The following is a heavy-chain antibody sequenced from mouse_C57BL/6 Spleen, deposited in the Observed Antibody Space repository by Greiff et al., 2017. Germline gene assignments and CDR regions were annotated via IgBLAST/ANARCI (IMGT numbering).Heavy chain of an antibody. V-gene: IGHV1-64*01. CDR1: GYTFPSYW. CDR3: ARATVVSPFDY. D-gene: IGHD1-1*01. Sequence: VQLQQPGAELVKPGASVKLSCKASGYTFPSYWMHWVKQRPGQGLEWIGMIHPNSGSTNYNEKFKSKATLTVDKSSSTAYMQLSSLTSEDSAVYYCARATVVSPFDYWGQGTTLTVSS. CDR2: IHPNSGST. J-gene: IGHJ2*01.